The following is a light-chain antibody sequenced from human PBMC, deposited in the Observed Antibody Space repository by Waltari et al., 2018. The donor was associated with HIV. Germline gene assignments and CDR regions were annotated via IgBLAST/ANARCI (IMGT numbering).Light chain of an antibody. Sequence: QTVVTQEPSFSVSPGGTVTLTCGLTSGSVSTTSFPRWYQQTPGQAPRTLIYSTNIRSSGVPDRFSGSILGNKAALTITGAQADDESDYYCLVHMGHGAWVFGGGTKLTVL. CDR2: STN. J-gene: IGLJ3*02. V-gene: IGLV8-61*01. CDR3: LVHMGHGAWV. CDR1: SGSVSTTSF.